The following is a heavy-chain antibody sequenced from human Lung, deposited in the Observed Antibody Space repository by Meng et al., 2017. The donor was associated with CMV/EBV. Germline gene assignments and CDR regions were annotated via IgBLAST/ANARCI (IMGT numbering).Heavy chain of an antibody. J-gene: IGHJ6*02. D-gene: IGHD7-27*01. CDR3: ARPTGVDGMDV. CDR2: VSSSSNHI. V-gene: IGHV3-21*06. CDR1: GFTFSYYS. Sequence: GGSLRLXCAASGFTFSYYSMNWVRQAPGKGLEWVSSVSSSSNHIYYSDSVRGRFTISRDNAKNSLYLQMDGLRAGDTGVYYCARPTGVDGMDVWGQGTTVTVSS.